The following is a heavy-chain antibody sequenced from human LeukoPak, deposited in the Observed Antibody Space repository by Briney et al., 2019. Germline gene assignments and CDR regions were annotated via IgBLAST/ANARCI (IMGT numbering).Heavy chain of an antibody. CDR2: ISGSGGTT. Sequence: PGGSLRLSCAASGFTFSSYAMSWVRQAPGKGLEWVSAISGSGGTTYYADSVKGRFTISRDNSKNTLFLQMNSLRAEDTAVSYCAKVVRLLWFGDLLDHFNYWGQGTLVTVSS. CDR1: GFTFSSYA. J-gene: IGHJ4*02. CDR3: AKVVRLLWFGDLLDHFNY. D-gene: IGHD3-10*01. V-gene: IGHV3-23*01.